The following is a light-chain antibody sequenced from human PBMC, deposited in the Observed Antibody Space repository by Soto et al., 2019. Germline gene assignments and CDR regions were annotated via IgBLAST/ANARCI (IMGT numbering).Light chain of an antibody. V-gene: IGKV3-15*01. CDR1: QSVNSD. CDR2: SAS. CDR3: QQYNNWPLT. Sequence: ETVMTQSPATLSASPGESATLSCRASQSVNSDLAWYHQIPGQAPRLLIYSASTGATGGPARFSGSGSGTEFTLTISSLQSEDFAIYYCQQYNNWPLTFGGGTKVEI. J-gene: IGKJ4*01.